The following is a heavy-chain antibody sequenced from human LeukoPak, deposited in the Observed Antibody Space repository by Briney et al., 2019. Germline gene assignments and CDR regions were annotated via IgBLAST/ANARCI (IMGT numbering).Heavy chain of an antibody. CDR1: GFTFSSYA. J-gene: IGHJ4*02. CDR2: LSGSGDKK. V-gene: IGHV3-23*01. CDR3: AKGVKWELPFDF. Sequence: GGSLRLSCAASGFTFSSYAMSWVRQAPGKGLEWVSALSGSGDKKYYTDSVKGRFTTSRDTSKNTLYLQMNSLRAEDTAVYYCAKGVKWELPFDFWGQGTLVTVSS. D-gene: IGHD1-26*01.